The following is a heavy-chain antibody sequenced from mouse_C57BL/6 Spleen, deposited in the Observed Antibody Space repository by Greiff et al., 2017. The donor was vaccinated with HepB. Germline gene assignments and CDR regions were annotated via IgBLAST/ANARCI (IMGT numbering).Heavy chain of an antibody. J-gene: IGHJ3*01. Sequence: EVQLQQSGAELVRPGASVKLSCTASGFNIKDYYMHWVKQRPEQGLEWIGRIDPEDGDTEYAPKFQGKATMTADTSSNTAYLQLSSLTSEDTAVYYCTTVYYYGSNQAWFAYWGQGTLVTVSA. V-gene: IGHV14-1*01. CDR3: TTVYYYGSNQAWFAY. CDR1: GFNIKDYY. D-gene: IGHD1-1*01. CDR2: IDPEDGDT.